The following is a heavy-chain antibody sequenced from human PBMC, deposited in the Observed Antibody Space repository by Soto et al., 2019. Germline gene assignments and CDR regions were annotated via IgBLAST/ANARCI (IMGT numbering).Heavy chain of an antibody. CDR1: GGTFSTSS. D-gene: IGHD3-16*02. CDR2: ILPIFGTA. Sequence: SVKVSCKASGGTFSTSSINWVRQAPGQRPEWMGNILPIFGTADYAQKFQDRVKITADKSTNTAYMELRSLFSEDTAVYYCATGGFMITFGGVIVPTWYYGMDVWGQGTTVTVSS. J-gene: IGHJ6*02. V-gene: IGHV1-69*06. CDR3: ATGGFMITFGGVIVPTWYYGMDV.